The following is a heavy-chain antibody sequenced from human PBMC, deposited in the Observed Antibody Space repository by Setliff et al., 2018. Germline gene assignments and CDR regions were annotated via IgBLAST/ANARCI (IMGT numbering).Heavy chain of an antibody. J-gene: IGHJ4*02. CDR2: ISRTF. Sequence: GGSLRLSCAASGFIFSDYSMNWVRQAPGKGLEWVSYISRTFFTADSVKGRFTISRDNDKNSLYLQMNSLRVEDTAVYYCVRDYKWGSDYWGQGARVTVSS. V-gene: IGHV3-48*01. D-gene: IGHD1-1*01. CDR1: GFIFSDYS. CDR3: VRDYKWGSDY.